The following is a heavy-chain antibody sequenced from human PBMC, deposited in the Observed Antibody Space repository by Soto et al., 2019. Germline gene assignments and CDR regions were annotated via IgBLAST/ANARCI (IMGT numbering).Heavy chain of an antibody. CDR2: IYNTGST. V-gene: IGHV4-61*01. J-gene: IGHJ4*02. CDR3: ARGRGNSYGCLFDY. Sequence: QVQLQESGPGLVKPSETLSLTCAVSGDSVSSGTYYWSWIRQPPGKGLEWIGYIYNTGSTNYNPSLKSRVTISVDTSKNQVSLKLSSVTAADTAVYYCARGRGNSYGCLFDYWGQGTLVTVSS. CDR1: GDSVSSGTYY. D-gene: IGHD5-18*01.